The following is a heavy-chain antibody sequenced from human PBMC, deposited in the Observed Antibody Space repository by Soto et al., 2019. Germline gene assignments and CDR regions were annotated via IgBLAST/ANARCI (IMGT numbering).Heavy chain of an antibody. Sequence: EVQLVQSGAEVKKPGESLRISCKGSGYSFTSYWISWVRQMPGKGLEWMGRIDPSDSYTNYSPSFQGHVTISADKSISTAYLQWSSLKASDTAMYYCARTSVSLDYDTYYYYGMDVWGQGTTVTVSS. CDR2: IDPSDSYT. D-gene: IGHD3-9*01. CDR1: GYSFTSYW. V-gene: IGHV5-10-1*03. J-gene: IGHJ6*02. CDR3: ARTSVSLDYDTYYYYGMDV.